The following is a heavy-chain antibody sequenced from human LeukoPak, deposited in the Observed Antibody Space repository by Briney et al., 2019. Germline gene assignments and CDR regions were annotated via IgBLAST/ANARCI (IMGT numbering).Heavy chain of an antibody. CDR1: GGSISSYY. Sequence: SETLSLTCTVSGGSISSYYWSWIRQPPGKGLEWIWYIYYSGSTNYNPSLKSRVTISVDTSKNQFSLKLSSVTAADTAVYYCARDYGDYADYYYGMDVWGQGTTVTVSS. CDR2: IYYSGST. J-gene: IGHJ6*02. V-gene: IGHV4-59*12. CDR3: ARDYGDYADYYYGMDV. D-gene: IGHD4-17*01.